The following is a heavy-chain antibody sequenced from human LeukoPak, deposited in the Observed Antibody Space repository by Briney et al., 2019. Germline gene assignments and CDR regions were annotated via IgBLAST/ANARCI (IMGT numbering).Heavy chain of an antibody. CDR2: IIPIFGTA. Sequence: GASVKVSCKASGYTFTSYAISWVRQAPGQGLEWMGGIIPIFGTANYAQKFQGRVTITADESTSTAYVELSSLRSEDTAVYYCASGEGGAAFDIWGQGTMVTVSS. V-gene: IGHV1-69*13. CDR1: GYTFTSYA. CDR3: ASGEGGAAFDI. D-gene: IGHD3-10*01. J-gene: IGHJ3*02.